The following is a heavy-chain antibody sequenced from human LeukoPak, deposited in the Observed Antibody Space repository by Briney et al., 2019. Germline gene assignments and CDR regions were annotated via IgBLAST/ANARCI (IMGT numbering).Heavy chain of an antibody. CDR2: ISAYNGNT. CDR1: GYTFTSYG. V-gene: IGHV1-18*04. CDR3: ARGSRYFDWLLYGDFDY. Sequence: ASVKVSCKASGYTFTSYGIIWARQAPGQGLEWMGWISAYNGNTNYAQTFQGRVTMTTDTSTRTAYMELRSLRSDDTAVYYCARGSRYFDWLLYGDFDYWGQGTLVTVSS. D-gene: IGHD3-9*01. J-gene: IGHJ4*02.